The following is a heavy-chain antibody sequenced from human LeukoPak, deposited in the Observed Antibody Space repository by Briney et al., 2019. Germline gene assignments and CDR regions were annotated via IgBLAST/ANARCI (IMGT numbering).Heavy chain of an antibody. D-gene: IGHD1-26*01. V-gene: IGHV3-23*01. Sequence: GGSLRLSCAASEFTFSNYAMSWVRQAPGKGLEWVSTISHSGDSTYYADSVKGRFTISRDNAKNSLYLQMNSLRAEDTAVYYCARDPYSGSYGDYYYYMDVWGKGTTVTISS. CDR3: ARDPYSGSYGDYYYYMDV. CDR1: EFTFSNYA. J-gene: IGHJ6*03. CDR2: ISHSGDST.